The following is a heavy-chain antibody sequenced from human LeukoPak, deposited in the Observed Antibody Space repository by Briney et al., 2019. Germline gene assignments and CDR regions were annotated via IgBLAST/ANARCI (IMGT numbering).Heavy chain of an antibody. CDR3: ARGAYYDY. Sequence: GGSLRLSCAASGLTFSTSSMNWVRQAPGKGLEWVSSISSSSSYIYYADSVKGRFTISRDNAENSLYLQMNSLRVEDTAVYYCARGAYYDYWGQGTLVTVSS. CDR2: ISSSSSYI. V-gene: IGHV3-21*01. J-gene: IGHJ4*02. D-gene: IGHD3-22*01. CDR1: GLTFSTSS.